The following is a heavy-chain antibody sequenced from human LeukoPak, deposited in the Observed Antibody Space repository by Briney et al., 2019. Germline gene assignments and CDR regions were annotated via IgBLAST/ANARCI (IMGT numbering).Heavy chain of an antibody. CDR3: ARHYSSSTSCYGFGY. V-gene: IGHV3-23*01. CDR1: GFTFSSYA. J-gene: IGHJ4*02. CDR2: VSDSGGRT. Sequence: PGGSLRLSCAASGFTFSSYAMSWVRQAPGKGLEWVSSVSDSGGRTYYADSVKGRFTISRDNSKNTLYLQMNSLRAEDTALYYCARHYSSSTSCYGFGYWGQGTLVTVSS. D-gene: IGHD2-2*01.